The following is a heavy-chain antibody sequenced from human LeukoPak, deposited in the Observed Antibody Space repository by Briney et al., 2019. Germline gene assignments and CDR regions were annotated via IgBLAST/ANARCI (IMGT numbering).Heavy chain of an antibody. J-gene: IGHJ6*03. Sequence: PSETLSLTCTVSGYSISSSYYWGWIRQPPGKGLEWIGSIYYSGSTYYNPSLKSRVTISVDTSKNQFSLKLSSVTAADTAVYYCARGYCSGGSCYSYYYYNYMDVWGKGTTVTVSS. CDR2: IYYSGST. V-gene: IGHV4-38-2*02. CDR3: ARGYCSGGSCYSYYYYNYMDV. D-gene: IGHD2-15*01. CDR1: GYSISSSYY.